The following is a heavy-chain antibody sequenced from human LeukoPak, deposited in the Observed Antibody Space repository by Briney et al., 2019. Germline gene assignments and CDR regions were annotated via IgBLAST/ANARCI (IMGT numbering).Heavy chain of an antibody. CDR2: IYYSGRT. Sequence: SETLSLTCTIFGDSVSRSDSHWDWIRQPPGTGLEWIGTIYYSGRTYYSPSLKSRVTLSVDMSNNQFSLTLSSVTAADTALYFCARRRYYDSSGYLEWGQGTLVTVSS. CDR1: GDSVSRSDSH. D-gene: IGHD3-22*01. J-gene: IGHJ1*01. V-gene: IGHV4-39*01. CDR3: ARRRYYDSSGYLE.